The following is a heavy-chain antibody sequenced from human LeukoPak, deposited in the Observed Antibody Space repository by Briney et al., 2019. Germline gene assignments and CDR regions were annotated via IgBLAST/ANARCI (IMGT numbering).Heavy chain of an antibody. CDR3: AREILGGFNPGAY. CDR2: IHNSGSP. CDR1: LVSSTSNF. Sequence: PSESLSLSCTASLVSSTSNFRRWVRQPPGKGLEWIAEIHNSGSPNYNPFLQGRVTISIDRSRNQIALELSSVTAADTAVYYCAREILGGFNPGAYWGQGTLVTVSS. V-gene: IGHV4-4*02. J-gene: IGHJ4*02. D-gene: IGHD1-14*01.